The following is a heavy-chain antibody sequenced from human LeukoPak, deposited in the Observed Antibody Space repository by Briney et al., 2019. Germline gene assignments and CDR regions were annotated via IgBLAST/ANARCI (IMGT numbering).Heavy chain of an antibody. CDR2: IIPIFGTA. Sequence: GASVKVSCKASGGTFSSYAINWVRQAPGQGLEWMGGIIPIFGTANYAQKFQGRVMITTDESTSTAYMELSSLRSEDTAVYYCARGLVGDSGSYFWGQGTLVTVSS. CDR1: GGTFSSYA. V-gene: IGHV1-69*05. D-gene: IGHD1-26*01. J-gene: IGHJ4*02. CDR3: ARGLVGDSGSYF.